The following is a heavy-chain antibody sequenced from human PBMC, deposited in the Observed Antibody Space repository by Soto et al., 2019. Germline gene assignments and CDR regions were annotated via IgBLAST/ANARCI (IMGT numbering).Heavy chain of an antibody. Sequence: QVQLVQSGAEVKKPGASVKVSCKASGYTFTSYAIHWVRQAPGQRLEWMGWINGGNGNTKYSQKFQDRVTITRDTSASTAYMELSSLRSEDTAVYYCARDLGGWPDYWGQGTLVTVSS. D-gene: IGHD6-19*01. CDR3: ARDLGGWPDY. J-gene: IGHJ4*02. CDR2: INGGNGNT. V-gene: IGHV1-3*01. CDR1: GYTFTSYA.